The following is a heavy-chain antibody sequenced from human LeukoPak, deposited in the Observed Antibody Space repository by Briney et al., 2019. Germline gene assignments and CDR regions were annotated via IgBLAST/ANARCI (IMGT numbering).Heavy chain of an antibody. Sequence: SETLSLTCTVSGGSISSSSYYWGWIRQPPGEGLEWIGSIYYSGNTYYNPSLKSRVTISVDTSKNQFSLKLSSVTAADTAVYYCARDRSHYYGSGSYYYFDYWGQGTLVTVSS. V-gene: IGHV4-39*07. CDR1: GGSISSSSYY. CDR2: IYYSGNT. CDR3: ARDRSHYYGSGSYYYFDY. J-gene: IGHJ4*02. D-gene: IGHD3-10*01.